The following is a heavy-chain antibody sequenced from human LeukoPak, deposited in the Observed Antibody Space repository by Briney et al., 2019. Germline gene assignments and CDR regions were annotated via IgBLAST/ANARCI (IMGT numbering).Heavy chain of an antibody. J-gene: IGHJ4*02. V-gene: IGHV3-7*01. Sequence: GGSLRLSCAASGFTFSSYWMSWVRQAPGKGLEWVANIKQDGSEKYYVDSVEGRFTISRDNAKNSLYLQMNSLRAEDTAVYYCARVRYYYDSSGYVEYFDYWGQGTLVTVSS. CDR2: IKQDGSEK. D-gene: IGHD3-22*01. CDR3: ARVRYYYDSSGYVEYFDY. CDR1: GFTFSSYW.